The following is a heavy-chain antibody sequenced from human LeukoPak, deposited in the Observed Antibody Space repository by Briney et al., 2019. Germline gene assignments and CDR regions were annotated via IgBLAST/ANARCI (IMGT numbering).Heavy chain of an antibody. J-gene: IGHJ4*02. CDR2: INHSGST. D-gene: IGHD3-10*01. CDR3: ARTQRYGSGSYYTY. V-gene: IGHV4-34*01. CDR1: GGSFSGYY. Sequence: SETLSLTCAVYGGSFSGYYWSWIRQPPGKGLEWIGEINHSGSTNYNPSLKSRVTISVDTSKNQFSLKLSSVTAADTAVYYCARTQRYGSGSYYTYWGQGTLVTVSS.